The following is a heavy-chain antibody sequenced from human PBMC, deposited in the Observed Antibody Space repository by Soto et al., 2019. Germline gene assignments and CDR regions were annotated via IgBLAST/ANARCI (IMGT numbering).Heavy chain of an antibody. Sequence: EVQLLESGGDLVRPGGSLRLACTASGFPFVSCAMNWVRQAPGKGLEWVSAISAGGTAFYADSVKGQFTISRDNSRDTVYLQMNSLSAEDTAVYFCAKAPFDIAARPSPIDYWGQGTLVTVSS. J-gene: IGHJ4*02. CDR2: ISAGGTA. CDR1: GFPFVSCA. CDR3: AKAPFDIAARPSPIDY. V-gene: IGHV3-23*01. D-gene: IGHD2-2*01.